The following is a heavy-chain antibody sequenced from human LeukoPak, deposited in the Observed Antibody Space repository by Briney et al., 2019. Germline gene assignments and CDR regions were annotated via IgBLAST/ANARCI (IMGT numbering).Heavy chain of an antibody. CDR1: GLTFSSYA. D-gene: IGHD3-9*01. Sequence: GGSLRLSCAVSGLTFSSYAMSWVRQAPGKGLEGVSAINGSDGSTYYVDSVRGRFTISRDNSKNTLYLQMNSLRAEDTAVYYCAKAPGLRYFDFWGQGTLVTVSS. CDR3: AKAPGLRYFDF. J-gene: IGHJ4*02. CDR2: INGSDGST. V-gene: IGHV3-23*01.